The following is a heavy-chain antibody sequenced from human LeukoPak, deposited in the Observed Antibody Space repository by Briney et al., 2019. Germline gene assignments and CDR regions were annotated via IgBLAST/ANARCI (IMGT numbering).Heavy chain of an antibody. V-gene: IGHV4-34*01. Sequence: PSETLSLTCAVYGGSFSGYYWSWIRQPPGKGLEWIGEINHSGSTNYNPSLKSRVTISVDTSKNQFPLKLSSVTAADTAVYYCARGRRNHYYDSSGYRYWGQGTLVTVSS. CDR2: INHSGST. D-gene: IGHD3-22*01. CDR3: ARGRRNHYYDSSGYRY. J-gene: IGHJ4*02. CDR1: GGSFSGYY.